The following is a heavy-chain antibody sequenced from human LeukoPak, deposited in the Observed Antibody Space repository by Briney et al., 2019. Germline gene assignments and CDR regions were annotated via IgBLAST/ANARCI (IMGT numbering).Heavy chain of an antibody. CDR1: GGTFSSYA. CDR3: ASPEVSDSYAFDI. CDR2: IIPIFGTA. D-gene: IGHD5/OR15-5a*01. J-gene: IGHJ3*02. Sequence: ASVKVPCKASGGTFSSYAISWVRQAPGQGLEWMGGIIPIFGTANYAQKFQGRVTITADESTSTAYMELSSLRSEDTAVYYCASPEVSDSYAFDIWGQGTMVTVSS. V-gene: IGHV1-69*13.